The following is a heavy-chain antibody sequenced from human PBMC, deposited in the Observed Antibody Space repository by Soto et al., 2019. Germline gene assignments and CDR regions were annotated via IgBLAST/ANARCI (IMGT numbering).Heavy chain of an antibody. D-gene: IGHD3-3*01. CDR3: ARDNILGILYGGMDV. J-gene: IGHJ6*02. V-gene: IGHV4-30-4*01. CDR1: GGSISSGDYY. Sequence: SETLSLTCTVSGGSISSGDYYWSWIRQPPGKGLEWIGYIYYSGSTYYNPSLKSRVTISVDTSKNQFSLKLSSVTAADTAVYYCARDNILGILYGGMDVRGQGTTVTVSS. CDR2: IYYSGST.